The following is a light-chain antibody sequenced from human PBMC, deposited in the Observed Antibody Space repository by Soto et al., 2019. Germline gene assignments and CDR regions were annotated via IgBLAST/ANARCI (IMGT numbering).Light chain of an antibody. V-gene: IGKV3-20*01. CDR3: QQYVSAPWT. Sequence: EIVLTQSPGTLSLSRGERVTLSCRASQSVNNNFLAWYQQKPGQAPRLLIYGASSRATGIPDRFSGSGSGTDFTLIISRLEPEDFAVYYCQQYVSAPWTFGQGTKVEIK. J-gene: IGKJ1*01. CDR1: QSVNNNF. CDR2: GAS.